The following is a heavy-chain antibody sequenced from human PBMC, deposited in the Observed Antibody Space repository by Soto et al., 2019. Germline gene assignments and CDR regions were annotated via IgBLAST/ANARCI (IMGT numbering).Heavy chain of an antibody. J-gene: IGHJ3*02. CDR1: GFTFSNYG. D-gene: IGHD2-15*01. CDR3: ASAKAVVVAALGI. Sequence: GGSLRLSCAASGFTFSNYGMHWVRQAPGKGLEWVTVISSDGNNKYYADYVRGRFTISRDNSKNTLFLQMNSLRAEDTAMYYCASAKAVVVAALGIWGQGTMVTVSS. CDR2: ISSDGNNK. V-gene: IGHV3-30*03.